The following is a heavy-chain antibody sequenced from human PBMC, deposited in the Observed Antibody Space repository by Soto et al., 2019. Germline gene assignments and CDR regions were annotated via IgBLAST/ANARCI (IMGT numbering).Heavy chain of an antibody. D-gene: IGHD3-10*01. CDR3: ARLGNYSRSLAP. V-gene: IGHV4-59*08. CDR2: IYYGGTT. CDR1: GDSFSPNY. Sequence: QVQLQESGPGLVKPSETLSLTCTVSGDSFSPNYWSWLRQFPGKGLEWVGNIYYGGTTSYNPSLKTRPTISLETSKHQFSQRLTSVPAADTAVYSCARLGNYSRSLAPWGPGTLVTVCS. J-gene: IGHJ5*02.